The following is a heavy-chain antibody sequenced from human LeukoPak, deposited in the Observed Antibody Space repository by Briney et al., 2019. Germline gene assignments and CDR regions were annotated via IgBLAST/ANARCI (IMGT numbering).Heavy chain of an antibody. V-gene: IGHV4-34*01. J-gene: IGHJ4*02. CDR3: ARAYDILTGYYYSRSPSFDY. D-gene: IGHD3-9*01. Sequence: SETLSLTCTVSGGSISSYYWSWIRQPPGKGLEWIGEINHSGSTNYNPSLKSRVTISVDTSKNQISLKLSSVTAADTAVYYCARAYDILTGYYYSRSPSFDYWGQGTLVTVSS. CDR2: INHSGST. CDR1: GGSISSYY.